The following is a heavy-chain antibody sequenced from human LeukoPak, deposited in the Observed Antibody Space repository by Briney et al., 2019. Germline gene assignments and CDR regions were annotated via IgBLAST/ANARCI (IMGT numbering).Heavy chain of an antibody. Sequence: GESLKISCKGSGYGFTSYWSGWVRQMPGKGLEWIGIIYPGDSDTKYSPSFQGQVTISAHKAISPAYLQWSSLKTRETTTYYCARRGGDGYDYWGKGTLVTVSS. CDR1: GYGFTSYW. CDR3: ARRGGDGYDY. V-gene: IGHV5-51*01. D-gene: IGHD5-24*01. J-gene: IGHJ4*02. CDR2: IYPGDSDT.